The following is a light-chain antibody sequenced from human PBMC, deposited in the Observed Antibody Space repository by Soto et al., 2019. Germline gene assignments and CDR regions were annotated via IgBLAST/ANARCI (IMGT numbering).Light chain of an antibody. CDR1: QSIDTN. Sequence: DLQMTQSPSSLSASVGDRVTITCRASQSIDTNLNWYQQKPGEAPKLLIYVASNLQSGVPSRFSGSESRTDFTLTISSLQPDDFATYYCQQSYSIPYTFGQGTKLEI. CDR2: VAS. V-gene: IGKV1-39*01. J-gene: IGKJ2*01. CDR3: QQSYSIPYT.